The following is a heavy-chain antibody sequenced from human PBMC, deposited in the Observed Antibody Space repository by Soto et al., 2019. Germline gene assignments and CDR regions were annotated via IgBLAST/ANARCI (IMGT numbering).Heavy chain of an antibody. V-gene: IGHV4-59*01. Sequence: PSETLSLTCTVSGGSISSYYLSWIRQPPGKGLEWIGYIYYSGSTNYNPSLKSRVTISVDTSKNQFSLKLSSVTAADTAVYYCARGSERTVAGPYFDYWGQGTLVTVYS. CDR3: ARGSERTVAGPYFDY. J-gene: IGHJ4*02. CDR2: IYYSGST. D-gene: IGHD6-19*01. CDR1: GGSISSYY.